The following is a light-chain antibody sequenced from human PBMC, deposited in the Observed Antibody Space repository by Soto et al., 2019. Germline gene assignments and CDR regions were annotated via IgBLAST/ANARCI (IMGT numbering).Light chain of an antibody. Sequence: EIVLTQSPGTLSLSPGERATVSCRASESVSGSDLTWYQQRPGQAPRLLMYGASGRATGIPDRFSASGSGTDFTLTISRLEPEDFAVYYCQHYGSSVWTFGQGTKVDIK. CDR1: ESVSGSD. CDR2: GAS. J-gene: IGKJ1*01. CDR3: QHYGSSVWT. V-gene: IGKV3-20*01.